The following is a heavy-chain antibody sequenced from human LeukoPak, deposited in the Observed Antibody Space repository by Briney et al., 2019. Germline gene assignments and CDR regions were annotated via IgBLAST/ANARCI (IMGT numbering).Heavy chain of an antibody. J-gene: IGHJ4*02. Sequence: ASVKVSCKAPGYTFTSYGNSWVRQAPGQGLERMGWIRAYNGNTNYAQKLQGRVTMTTDTSTSTAYMELRSLRSDDTAVYYCARDLRYNWNDGDFDYWGQGTLVTVSS. CDR1: GYTFTSYG. D-gene: IGHD1-1*01. CDR3: ARDLRYNWNDGDFDY. CDR2: IRAYNGNT. V-gene: IGHV1-18*01.